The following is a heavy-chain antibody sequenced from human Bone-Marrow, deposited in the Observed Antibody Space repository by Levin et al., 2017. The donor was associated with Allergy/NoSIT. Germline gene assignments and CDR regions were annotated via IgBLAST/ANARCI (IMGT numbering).Heavy chain of an antibody. J-gene: IGHJ4*02. CDR1: GFPLSSSW. V-gene: IGHV3-74*01. CDR2: ISPDGSDR. Sequence: LSLTCGASGFPLSSSWVHWVRRGPGKGLECVSRISPDGSDRSYADPVKGRFTVSRDNPKNTVYLEMHSLRDEDTAVYYCVRGTSAWMGIDYWGRGALVTVSS. CDR3: VRGTSAWMGIDY. D-gene: IGHD2-2*01.